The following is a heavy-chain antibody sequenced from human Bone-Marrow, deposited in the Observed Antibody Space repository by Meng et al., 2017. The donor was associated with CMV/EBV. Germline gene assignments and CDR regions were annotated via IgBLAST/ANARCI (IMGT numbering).Heavy chain of an antibody. V-gene: IGHV3-23*01. CDR3: ARDEQSIFGRRGAVEI. CDR1: GFTFTSYA. D-gene: IGHD3-3*01. CDR2: ISAGSGST. Sequence: GESLKISCAASGFTFTSYAMSWVRQSPGKGLEWVSSISAGSGSTYYADSVKGRFTLSRDNSKNTLYLQMNSLRAEDTALYYCARDEQSIFGRRGAVEIWGQGTMVTVSS. J-gene: IGHJ3*02.